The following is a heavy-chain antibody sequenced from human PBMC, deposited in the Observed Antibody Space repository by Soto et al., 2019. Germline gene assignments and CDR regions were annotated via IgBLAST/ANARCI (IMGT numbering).Heavy chain of an antibody. Sequence: ASVKVSCKASGYTFTSYGISWVRQAPGQGLEWMGWISAYNGNTNYAQKLQGRVTMTIDTSTSTAYMELRSLRSDDTAVYYCARDLPHCGGDCYSGPLDYWGQGTLVTVSS. J-gene: IGHJ4*02. D-gene: IGHD2-21*02. CDR1: GYTFTSYG. CDR2: ISAYNGNT. CDR3: ARDLPHCGGDCYSGPLDY. V-gene: IGHV1-18*01.